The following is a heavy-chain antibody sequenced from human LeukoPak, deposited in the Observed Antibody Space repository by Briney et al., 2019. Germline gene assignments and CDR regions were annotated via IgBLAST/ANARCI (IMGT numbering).Heavy chain of an antibody. CDR1: GCTFSCYA. V-gene: IGHV1-69*05. CDR2: IIPIFGTA. Sequence: SVKVSCKASGCTFSCYAISWVRQAPGQGLEWMGGIIPIFGTANYAQKFQGRVTMTRDTSISTAYMELSRLRSDDTAVDYCARGYSGSSSDYMDVWGKGTTVTVSS. D-gene: IGHD1-26*01. J-gene: IGHJ6*03. CDR3: ARGYSGSSSDYMDV.